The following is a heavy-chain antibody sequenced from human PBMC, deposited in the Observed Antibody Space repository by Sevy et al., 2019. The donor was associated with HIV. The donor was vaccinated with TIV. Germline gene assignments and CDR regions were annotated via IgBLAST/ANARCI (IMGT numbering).Heavy chain of an antibody. CDR3: ARVSYDFWSGYQYYYYYYMDV. V-gene: IGHV3-21*01. D-gene: IGHD3-3*01. CDR1: GFTFSSYS. Sequence: GGSLRLSCAASGFTFSSYSMNWVRQAPGKGLEWVSSISSSSSYIYYADSVKGRFTISRDNAKNSLYLQMNSLRAEDTAVCYCARVSYDFWSGYQYYYYYYMDVWGKRTTVTVSS. CDR2: ISSSSSYI. J-gene: IGHJ6*03.